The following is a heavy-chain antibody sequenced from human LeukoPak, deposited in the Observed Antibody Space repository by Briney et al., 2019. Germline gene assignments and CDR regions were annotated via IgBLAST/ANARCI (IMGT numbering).Heavy chain of an antibody. V-gene: IGHV3-48*01. Sequence: PGGSLRLSCAASGFTFSSYSMNWVRQAPGKGLEWVSYISSSSSTIYYADSVKGRFTISRDNAKNSLYLQMNSLRAEDTAVYYCATHRSGSYSSLLVIWGQGTMVTVSS. D-gene: IGHD1-26*01. CDR2: ISSSSSTI. CDR1: GFTFSSYS. CDR3: ATHRSGSYSSLLVI. J-gene: IGHJ3*02.